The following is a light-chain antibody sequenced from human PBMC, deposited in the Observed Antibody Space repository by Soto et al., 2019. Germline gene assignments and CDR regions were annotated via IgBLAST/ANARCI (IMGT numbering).Light chain of an antibody. V-gene: IGKV3-15*01. J-gene: IGKJ1*01. Sequence: EIVMTQSPATLSVSPGERATLSCRASQSVSSNLAWYQQKPGQAPRLLIYGASTRATGIPARFSGSGSGTEFTLTISSLQSDDFATYYCQQYYSYWTFGQGTKVDIK. CDR1: QSVSSN. CDR2: GAS. CDR3: QQYYSYWT.